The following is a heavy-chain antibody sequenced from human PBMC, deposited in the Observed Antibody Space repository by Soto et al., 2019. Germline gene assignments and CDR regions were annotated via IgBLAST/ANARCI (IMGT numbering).Heavy chain of an antibody. CDR1: GFTFSSYA. J-gene: IGHJ4*02. CDR3: AKDRGSRLYESVDY. V-gene: IGHV3-23*01. D-gene: IGHD6-13*01. CDR2: IRGSGGST. Sequence: EVQLLESGGGLVQPGGSLRLSCAASGFTFSSYAMSWVRQAPGKGLEWVSAIRGSGGSTYYADSVKGRFTISRDNSQNKLYLQMNSLGAEDTAVYYRAKDRGSRLYESVDYWGQGTLVTVSS.